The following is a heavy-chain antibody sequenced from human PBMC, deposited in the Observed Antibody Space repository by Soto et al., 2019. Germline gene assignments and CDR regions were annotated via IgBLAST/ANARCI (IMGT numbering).Heavy chain of an antibody. CDR1: GGSISSSSYY. CDR3: ARLVQLERALVIDY. CDR2: IYYSGST. Sequence: QLQLQESGPGLVKPSETLSLTCTVSGGSISSSSYYWGWIRQPPGKGLEWIGSIYYSGSTYYNPSLKSRVTISVDTSKNQFSLKLSSVTAADTAVYYCARLVQLERALVIDYWGQGTLVTVSS. V-gene: IGHV4-39*01. D-gene: IGHD1-1*01. J-gene: IGHJ4*02.